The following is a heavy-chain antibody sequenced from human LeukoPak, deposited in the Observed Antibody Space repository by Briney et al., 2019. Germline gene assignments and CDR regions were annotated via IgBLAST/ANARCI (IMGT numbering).Heavy chain of an antibody. Sequence: GGSLRLSCVVSGFTVSSSYMSWVRQAPGKGLEWVSLIYSGGSTYYADSVKGRFTISRDNSKNTLYLQMSSLRAEDTAVYYCAKNWQQLVLRLGYFDLWGRGTLVTVSS. CDR3: AKNWQQLVLRLGYFDL. CDR2: IYSGGST. J-gene: IGHJ2*01. D-gene: IGHD6-13*01. CDR1: GFTVSSSY. V-gene: IGHV3-66*01.